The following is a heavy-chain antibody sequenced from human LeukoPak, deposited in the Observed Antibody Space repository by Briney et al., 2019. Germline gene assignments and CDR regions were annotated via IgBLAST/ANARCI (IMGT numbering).Heavy chain of an antibody. CDR1: GFTFSSYW. D-gene: IGHD4-17*01. CDR3: AIPATVTTSQN. V-gene: IGHV3-23*01. CDR2: ISGSGGST. J-gene: IGHJ4*02. Sequence: GALRLSCAASGFTFSSYWMSWVRQAPGKGLEWVSAISGSGGSTYYADSVKGRFTISRDNSKNTLYLQMNSLRAEDTAVYYCAIPATVTTSQNWGQGTLVTVSS.